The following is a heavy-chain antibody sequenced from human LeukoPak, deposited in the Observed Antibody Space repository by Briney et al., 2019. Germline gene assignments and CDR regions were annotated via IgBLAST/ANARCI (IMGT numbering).Heavy chain of an antibody. J-gene: IGHJ3*02. CDR1: GYTFTSYG. CDR3: ARAPYSGYADDAFDI. Sequence: ASVTVSCKASGYTFTSYGISWVRQAPGQGLEWMGWISAYNGNTNYAQKLQGRVTMTTDTSTSTAYMELRSLRSDDTAVYYCARAPYSGYADDAFDIWGQGTMVTVSS. D-gene: IGHD5-12*01. V-gene: IGHV1-18*01. CDR2: ISAYNGNT.